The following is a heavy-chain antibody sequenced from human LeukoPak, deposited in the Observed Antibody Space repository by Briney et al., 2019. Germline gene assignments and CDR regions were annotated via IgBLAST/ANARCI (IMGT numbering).Heavy chain of an antibody. CDR2: TYYRSKWYN. V-gene: IGHV6-1*01. J-gene: IGHJ3*02. CDR3: ARDLYYYDSSGYYDPLAFDI. Sequence: SQTLSLTCAISGDSVSSNIAAWNWMRQSPSRGLEWLGRTYYRSKWYNDYAVSVKSRITINPDTSKNQFSLQLNSVTPEDTAVYYCARDLYYYDSSGYYDPLAFDIWGQGTMVTVSS. D-gene: IGHD3-22*01. CDR1: GDSVSSNIAA.